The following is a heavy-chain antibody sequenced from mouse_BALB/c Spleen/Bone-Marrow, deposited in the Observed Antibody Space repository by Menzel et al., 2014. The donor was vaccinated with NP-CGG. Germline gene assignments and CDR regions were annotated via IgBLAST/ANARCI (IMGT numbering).Heavy chain of an antibody. CDR1: GYTFTSYW. V-gene: IGHV1S81*02. J-gene: IGHJ2*01. D-gene: IGHD1-1*01. CDR2: INPRNGRT. CDR3: ARRTTTVVATDY. Sequence: LQESGAELVKPGASVKLSCKASGYTFTSYWMHWVKQRPGQGLERIGEINPRNGRTNYNEKFKSKATLTVDKSSSTSYMQRSSLTAEDSVVYYGARRTTTVVATDYWGQGTTLTVSS.